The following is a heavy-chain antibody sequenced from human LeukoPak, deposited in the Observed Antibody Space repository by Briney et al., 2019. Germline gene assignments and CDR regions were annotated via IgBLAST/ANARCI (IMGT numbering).Heavy chain of an antibody. D-gene: IGHD1-7*01. CDR1: GFTFSNHA. CDR3: AIGVNYAFDD. Sequence: GRSLRLSCAASGFTFSNHAMSWVRQVPGKGLEWVSTISGSGGSTYYADSLKGRITISRDNSKNTLYLQMDSLRPEDTAVYYCAIGVNYAFDDWGQGTLVTVSS. V-gene: IGHV3-23*01. J-gene: IGHJ4*02. CDR2: ISGSGGST.